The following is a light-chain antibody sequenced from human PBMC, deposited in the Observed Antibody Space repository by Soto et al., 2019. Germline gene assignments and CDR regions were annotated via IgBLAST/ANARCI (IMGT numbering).Light chain of an antibody. CDR1: QSVSTN. CDR2: GAS. Sequence: ERVMTQSPATLSMSPGERATLSCRASQSVSTNLAWYQQKPGQAPRLLIYGASTRATGIPARFSGSGSGTNFTLTIISLQSEDFAVYYCQQYNNWPQTFGQGTKVDIK. V-gene: IGKV3-15*01. CDR3: QQYNNWPQT. J-gene: IGKJ1*01.